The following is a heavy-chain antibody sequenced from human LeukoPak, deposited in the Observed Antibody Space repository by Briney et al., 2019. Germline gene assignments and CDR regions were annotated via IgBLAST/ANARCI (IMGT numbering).Heavy chain of an antibody. CDR1: GGTFSSYA. Sequence: SVKVSCKASGGTFSSYAISWVRQAPGQGLEWMGRIIPILGIANYAQKFQGRVTITADKSTSTAYMELSSLRSEDTAVYYCARVDTAMVIDYWGQGTLITVSS. CDR2: IIPILGIA. D-gene: IGHD5-18*01. J-gene: IGHJ4*02. CDR3: ARVDTAMVIDY. V-gene: IGHV1-69*04.